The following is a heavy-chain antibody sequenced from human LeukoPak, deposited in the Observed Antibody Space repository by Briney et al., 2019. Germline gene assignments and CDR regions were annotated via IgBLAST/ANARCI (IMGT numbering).Heavy chain of an antibody. CDR2: ICTSGST. CDR1: GGSFSGYY. Sequence: SETLSLTCAVYGGSFSGYYWSWIRQPAGEGLEWIGRICTSGSTNYNPSLKSRVTMSVDTSKNQFSLKLISVTAADTAVYYCARALVPYYDILTGYYKHPIDAFDIWGQGTMVTVSS. D-gene: IGHD3-9*01. V-gene: IGHV4-59*10. J-gene: IGHJ3*02. CDR3: ARALVPYYDILTGYYKHPIDAFDI.